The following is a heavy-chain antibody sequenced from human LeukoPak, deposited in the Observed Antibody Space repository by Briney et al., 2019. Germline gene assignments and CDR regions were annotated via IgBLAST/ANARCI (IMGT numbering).Heavy chain of an antibody. J-gene: IGHJ4*02. CDR3: AREKGFGEFYY. CDR2: IYHSGSI. Sequence: SETLSLTCTVSGYSISSGYYWGWIRQSPGKGLEWIGSIYHSGSIHYNPSLKSRVTISVDMSKNQFSLKLSSVTAADTAVYYCAREKGFGEFYYWGQGTLVTVSS. D-gene: IGHD3-10*01. CDR1: GYSISSGYY. V-gene: IGHV4-38-2*02.